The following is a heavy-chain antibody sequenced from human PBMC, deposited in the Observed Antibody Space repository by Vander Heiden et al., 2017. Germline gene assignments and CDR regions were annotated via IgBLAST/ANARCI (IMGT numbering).Heavy chain of an antibody. V-gene: IGHV4-39*01. CDR2: IYYSGTT. Sequence: QLQLQWSCPGLGQPSGTVYLSCTGSGVSISNSWYYWGWIRQPPGKGLEWIGSIYYSGTTYYNPSLKSRVTISVDTSKTQFSLKLSSVTAADTAVYYCARFGTDAFDIWGQGTMVTVSS. CDR1: GVSISNSWYY. J-gene: IGHJ3*02. CDR3: ARFGTDAFDI. D-gene: IGHD3-10*01.